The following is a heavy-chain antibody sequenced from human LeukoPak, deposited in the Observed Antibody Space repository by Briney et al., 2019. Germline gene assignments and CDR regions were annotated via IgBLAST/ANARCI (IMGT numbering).Heavy chain of an antibody. CDR2: ITTSDSTT. CDR1: GFTFSSYE. Sequence: GGSLRLSCVASGFTFSSYEMNWVRQAPGKGLEWLSYITTSDSTTHYADSVKGRFTIARDNAKNSVYLEMNSLRADDTAVYYCARSARLMKGVVEVTALDDWGQGTLVTVSS. CDR3: ARSARLMKGVVEVTALDD. D-gene: IGHD3-3*01. J-gene: IGHJ4*02. V-gene: IGHV3-48*03.